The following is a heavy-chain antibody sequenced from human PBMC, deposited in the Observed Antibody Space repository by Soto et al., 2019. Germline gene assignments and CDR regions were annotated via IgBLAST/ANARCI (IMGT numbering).Heavy chain of an antibody. CDR3: ARLQDLGDILTGYFDY. Sequence: SETLSLTCTVSGGSISSSSYYWGWIRQPPGKGLEWIGSIYYSGSTNYSPSLKSRVTISVDTSKNQFSLKLSSVTAADTAVYYCARLQDLGDILTGYFDYWGQGTLVTVSS. CDR1: GGSISSSSYY. D-gene: IGHD3-9*01. V-gene: IGHV4-39*01. CDR2: IYYSGST. J-gene: IGHJ4*02.